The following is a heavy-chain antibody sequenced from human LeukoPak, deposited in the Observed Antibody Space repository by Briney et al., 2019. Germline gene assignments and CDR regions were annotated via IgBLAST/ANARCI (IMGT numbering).Heavy chain of an antibody. V-gene: IGHV3-23*01. J-gene: IGHJ5*02. D-gene: IGHD6-6*01. CDR1: GFTFSSYA. CDR3: ARSYSSSSILDWFDP. Sequence: GGSLRLSCAASGFTFSSYAMSWVRQAPGKGLEWVSAISGSGGSTYYADSVKGRFTISRDNAKNSLYLQMNSLRAEDTAVYYCARSYSSSSILDWFDPWGQGTLVTVSS. CDR2: ISGSGGST.